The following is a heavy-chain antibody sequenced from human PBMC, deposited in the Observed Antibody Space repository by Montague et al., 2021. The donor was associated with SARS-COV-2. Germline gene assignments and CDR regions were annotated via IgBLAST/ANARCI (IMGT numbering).Heavy chain of an antibody. V-gene: IGHV2-70*01. CDR2: IDWDDDK. CDR3: ARMTTVTYPYYYYYGMDV. D-gene: IGHD4-17*01. Sequence: PALVTPTQTLTLTCTFSGFSLSTSGMCVSWIRQPPGEALEWLALIDWDDDKYYSTSLKTRLTISKDTSKNQVVLTMTNMDPVDTATYYCARMTTVTYPYYYYYGMDVWGQGPTVTVSS. CDR1: GFSLSTSGMC. J-gene: IGHJ6*02.